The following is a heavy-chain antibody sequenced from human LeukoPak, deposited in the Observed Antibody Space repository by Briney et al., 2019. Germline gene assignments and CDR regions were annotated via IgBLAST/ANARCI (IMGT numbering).Heavy chain of an antibody. J-gene: IGHJ4*02. V-gene: IGHV4-30-4*08. CDR1: GFTFSSYA. D-gene: IGHD2-2*02. Sequence: LRLSCAASGFTFSSYAMSWVRQAPGKGLEWIGYIYSSGDTYYNPSLKSRVTISVDTSKNQFSLRLSSVTAADTAVYYCARTPGYCSGTSCYIGYWGQGTLVTVSS. CDR3: ARTPGYCSGTSCYIGY. CDR2: IYSSGDT.